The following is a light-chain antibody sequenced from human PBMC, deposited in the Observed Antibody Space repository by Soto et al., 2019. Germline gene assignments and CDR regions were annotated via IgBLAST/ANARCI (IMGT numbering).Light chain of an antibody. CDR3: QQYGSSPPIT. J-gene: IGKJ5*01. Sequence: EIVWSQSPGTLSLSPGERATLSCRASQSVSSSYLAWYQQKPGQAPRLLIYGASSRAIGIPDRFSGSGSGTDFTLTISRLEPEDFAVYYCQQYGSSPPITFGQGTRLEIK. V-gene: IGKV3-20*01. CDR1: QSVSSSY. CDR2: GAS.